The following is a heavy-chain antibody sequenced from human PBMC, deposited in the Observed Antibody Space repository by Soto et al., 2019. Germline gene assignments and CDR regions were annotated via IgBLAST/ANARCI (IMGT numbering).Heavy chain of an antibody. V-gene: IGHV6-1*01. CDR1: GDSVSSNSAA. D-gene: IGHD6-19*01. CDR2: TYYRSKLYN. J-gene: IGHJ4*02. Sequence: SQTLSLTCAISGDSVSSNSAAWNWIRQSPSRGLEWLGRTYYRSKLYNDYAVSVKSRITINPDTSKNQFSLQLNSVSFEDTAVYYCARSGAVAGSFDYWGQGTLVTV. CDR3: ARSGAVAGSFDY.